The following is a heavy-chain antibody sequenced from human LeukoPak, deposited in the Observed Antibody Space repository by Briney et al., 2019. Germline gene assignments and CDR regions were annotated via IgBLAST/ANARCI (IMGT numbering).Heavy chain of an antibody. D-gene: IGHD2-15*01. Sequence: GRSLRLSCAASGFTFDDYAMHWVRQAPGKGLEWASGISWNSGSIGYADSVKGRFTISRDNAKNSLYLQMNSLRAEDTALYYCAKDIVGCSGGSCYPGYYFDYWGQGTLVTVSS. CDR2: ISWNSGSI. CDR3: AKDIVGCSGGSCYPGYYFDY. V-gene: IGHV3-9*01. CDR1: GFTFDDYA. J-gene: IGHJ4*02.